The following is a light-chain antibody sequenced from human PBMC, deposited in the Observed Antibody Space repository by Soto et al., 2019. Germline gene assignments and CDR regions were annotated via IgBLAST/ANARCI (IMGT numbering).Light chain of an antibody. J-gene: IGKJ1*01. CDR3: QHTRTTPRT. CDR2: GAS. CDR1: QGISTY. V-gene: IGKV1-39*01. Sequence: DIQMTQSPSSLFANVGDRVTITCRASQGISTYLHWYQQRPGKAPSLLIYGASNLQSGVPSRFSGRGSGTDFTLTISILQPADVATYYCQHTRTTPRTFGQGTKVDIK.